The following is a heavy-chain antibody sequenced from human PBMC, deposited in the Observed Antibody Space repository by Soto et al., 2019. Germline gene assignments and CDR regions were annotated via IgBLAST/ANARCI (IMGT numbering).Heavy chain of an antibody. CDR2: FSHTGGT. CDR1: GASISSGGHS. Sequence: SETLSLTCAVSGASISSGGHSWTWIRQPPGEGLEWIGYFSHTGGTYYNPSLKSRVIISVDGSKNHLSLKLRSVTAADTAVYYCARLNGDPDSWGQGTLVTVSS. V-gene: IGHV4-30-2*01. CDR3: ARLNGDPDS. J-gene: IGHJ4*02. D-gene: IGHD7-27*01.